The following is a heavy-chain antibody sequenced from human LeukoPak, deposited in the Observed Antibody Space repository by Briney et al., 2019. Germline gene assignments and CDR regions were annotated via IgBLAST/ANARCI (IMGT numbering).Heavy chain of an antibody. V-gene: IGHV5-51*01. J-gene: IGHJ4*02. CDR2: IYPGDSDT. D-gene: IGHD3-9*01. CDR3: ARTYHDILTAPTYYFDY. CDR1: GYNSATYW. Sequence: GESLKISCKGSGYNSATYWITWVRQMPGKGLEWMGIIYPGDSDTRYSPSFQGQIIISADKSISTAYLQLSSLRASDTAVYYCARTYHDILTAPTYYFDYWGQGTLVTVSS.